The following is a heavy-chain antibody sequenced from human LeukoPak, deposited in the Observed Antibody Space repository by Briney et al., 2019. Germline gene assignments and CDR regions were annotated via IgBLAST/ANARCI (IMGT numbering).Heavy chain of an antibody. J-gene: IGHJ3*02. CDR1: GGSFSGYY. D-gene: IGHD3-22*01. CDR2: IYYSGST. Sequence: SDTLSLTCAVYGGSFSGYYWSWIRQPPGKGLEWIGYIYYSGSTNYNPSLKSRVPISVEQSKNQFSLKLSSMTAADTAVYYCASNPTKEYYYDSSGYYYGSAFDIWGQGTMVTVSS. V-gene: IGHV4-59*07. CDR3: ASNPTKEYYYDSSGYYYGSAFDI.